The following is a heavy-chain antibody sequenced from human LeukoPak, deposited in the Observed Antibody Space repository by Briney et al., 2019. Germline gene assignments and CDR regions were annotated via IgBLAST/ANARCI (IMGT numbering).Heavy chain of an antibody. D-gene: IGHD6-13*01. J-gene: IGHJ6*03. CDR1: GFTFRIYS. CDR3: ARLDGADYSTSPVPYYNYYMNA. CDR2: ISSTSSYI. V-gene: IGHV3-21*06. Sequence: GGSLRLSCAASGFTFRIYSVTWVRQAPGKGLEWVSSISSTSSYIYYADSGRGRFNICRDNDQYLAYLQMNSLRAEDTAVYYCARLDGADYSTSPVPYYNYYMNAWDKGTTVIVSS.